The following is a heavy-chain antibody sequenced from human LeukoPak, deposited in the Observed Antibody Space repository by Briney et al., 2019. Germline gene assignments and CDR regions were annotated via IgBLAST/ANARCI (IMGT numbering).Heavy chain of an antibody. D-gene: IGHD2-2*01. J-gene: IGHJ4*02. CDR1: GGSISNSDYY. V-gene: IGHV4-39*01. CDR2: IYYSGST. Sequence: SETLSLTCTVSGGSISNSDYYWGWIRQPPGQGLEWIGNIYYSGSTYCNPSLKSRVTISVDTSQNQFSLKLSSVTAADTAVYYCARLGYCSSITCYGDYWGQGILVTVSS. CDR3: ARLGYCSSITCYGDY.